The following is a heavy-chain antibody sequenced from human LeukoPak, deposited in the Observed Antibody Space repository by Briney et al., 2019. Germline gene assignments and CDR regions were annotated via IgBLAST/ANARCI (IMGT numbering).Heavy chain of an antibody. V-gene: IGHV5-51*01. Sequence: GESLKISCEAFGYSFTGHWIGWVRQMPGRGLEFMGTIYPGDSDTRYSPSFEGRVTISVDKSLNTAYLQRSGLEASDTAMYYCARYGKSGTYSHGFDIWGQVTMVIVSS. CDR1: GYSFTGHW. CDR3: ARYGKSGTYSHGFDI. CDR2: IYPGDSDT. J-gene: IGHJ3*02. D-gene: IGHD3-10*01.